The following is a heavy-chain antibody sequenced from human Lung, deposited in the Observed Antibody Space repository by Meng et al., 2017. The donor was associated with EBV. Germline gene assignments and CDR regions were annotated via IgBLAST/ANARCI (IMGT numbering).Heavy chain of an antibody. CDR2: INTNTGNP. J-gene: IGHJ4*02. V-gene: IGHV7-4-1*02. CDR3: ARDSPLDGYSLLDY. D-gene: IGHD5-24*01. Sequence: QGQLLKSGFELKKPWDSLKVSCKASGYTFTSYVMNWVRQSPGQGLEWMGWINTNTGNPTYAQGFTGRFVFSLDTSVSTAYLQINSLRADDTAVYYCARDSPLDGYSLLDYWGQGTLVTVSS. CDR1: GYTFTSYV.